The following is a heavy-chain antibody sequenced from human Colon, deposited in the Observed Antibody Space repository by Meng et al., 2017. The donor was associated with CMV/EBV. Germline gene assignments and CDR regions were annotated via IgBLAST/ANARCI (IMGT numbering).Heavy chain of an antibody. CDR1: GYTFTSYG. CDR3: ATGLNTVTTVLVY. CDR2: FDPEDGET. V-gene: IGHV1-24*01. D-gene: IGHD4-17*01. J-gene: IGHJ4*02. Sequence: ASVKVSCKASGYTFTSYGISWVRQAPGQGLEWMGGFDPEDGETIYAQKFQGRVTMTEDTSTDTAYMELSSLRSEDTAVYYCATGLNTVTTVLVYWGQGTLVTVSS.